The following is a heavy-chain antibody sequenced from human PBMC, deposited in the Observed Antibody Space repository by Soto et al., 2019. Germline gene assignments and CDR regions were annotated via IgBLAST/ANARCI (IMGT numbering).Heavy chain of an antibody. CDR1: EFTFSSYA. V-gene: IGHV3-30*04. Sequence: GGSLRLSCAASEFTFSSYAMHWVRQAPGRGLEWVALISFDGKNEYYADSVKGRFTIARDNSRNMVYLEMNGLRPDDTATYFCARPIPLWSYHYGMDVWGHGTTVTVSS. D-gene: IGHD2-21*01. J-gene: IGHJ6*02. CDR3: ARPIPLWSYHYGMDV. CDR2: ISFDGKNE.